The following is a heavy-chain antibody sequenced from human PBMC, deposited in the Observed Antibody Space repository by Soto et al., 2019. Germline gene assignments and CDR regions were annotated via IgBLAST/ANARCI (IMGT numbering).Heavy chain of an antibody. V-gene: IGHV3-23*01. CDR2: ISGSGGST. J-gene: IGHJ3*02. Sequence: GGSLRLSCAASGFTFSSYAMSWVRQAPGKGLEWVSAISGSGGSTYYADSVKGRFTISRDNSKNTLYLQMNSLRAEDTAVYYCAKPYSSGWYYSFGAFDIWGQGTMVTVSS. CDR1: GFTFSSYA. CDR3: AKPYSSGWYYSFGAFDI. D-gene: IGHD6-19*01.